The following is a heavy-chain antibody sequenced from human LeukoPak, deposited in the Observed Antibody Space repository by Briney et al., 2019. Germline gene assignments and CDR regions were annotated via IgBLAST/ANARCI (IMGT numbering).Heavy chain of an antibody. D-gene: IGHD5-18*01. J-gene: IGHJ4*02. CDR1: GYTFTIYG. CDR2: ISAYNGNT. CDR3: ARDEVGYSYAESY. Sequence: ASVKVSYKASGYTFTIYGISWVRQAPGQGRERMGWISAYNGNTNYAQKLQGRVTMTTDTSTSTAYMELRSLRSDDTAVYYCARDEVGYSYAESYWGQGTLVTVSS. V-gene: IGHV1-18*04.